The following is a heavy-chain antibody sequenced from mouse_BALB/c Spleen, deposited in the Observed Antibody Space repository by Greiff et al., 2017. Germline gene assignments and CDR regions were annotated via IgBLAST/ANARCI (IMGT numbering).Heavy chain of an antibody. CDR3: ARGTTIVADSFDY. V-gene: IGHV1S56*01. J-gene: IGHJ2*01. CDR1: GYTFISYY. Sequence: VQLQQSGPELVKLGAPVRIPCKASGYTFISYYIHWVTQRPGQGLEWFGWLYPGNVNTKYNEKFKGKATLTADKTSSTAYMQLSSLTSEDSAVYFSARGTTIVADSFDYWGQGTTLTVSS. D-gene: IGHD1-1*01. CDR2: LYPGNVNT.